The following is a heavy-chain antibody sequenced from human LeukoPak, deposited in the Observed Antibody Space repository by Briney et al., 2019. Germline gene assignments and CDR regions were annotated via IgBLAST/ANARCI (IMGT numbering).Heavy chain of an antibody. D-gene: IGHD6-13*01. V-gene: IGHV3-66*01. J-gene: IGHJ4*02. CDR1: GFAVSSNY. CDR3: ARAGRDSSSWYDPVTYFDY. Sequence: GGSLRLSCAASGFAVSSNYMSWVRQAPGKGLEWVSVIYSGGSTYYADSVKGRFTISRDNSKNTLYLQMNSLRAEGTAVYYCARAGRDSSSWYDPVTYFDYWGQGTLVTVSS. CDR2: IYSGGST.